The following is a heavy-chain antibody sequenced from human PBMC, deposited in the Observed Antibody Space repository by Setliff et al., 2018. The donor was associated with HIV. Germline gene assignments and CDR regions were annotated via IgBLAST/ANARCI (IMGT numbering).Heavy chain of an antibody. CDR2: TFHRSKWYS. J-gene: IGHJ4*02. CDR1: GDSVSNYSAA. Sequence: PSQTLSLTCAISGDSVSNYSAAWNWIGQSPSRGLEWLGRTFHRSKWYSDYAESVRSRITINPDTSKNQLSLQLHSVTPEDTAVYYCARSITTAGTVFDYWGQGALVTVS. V-gene: IGHV6-1*01. D-gene: IGHD6-13*01. CDR3: ARSITTAGTVFDY.